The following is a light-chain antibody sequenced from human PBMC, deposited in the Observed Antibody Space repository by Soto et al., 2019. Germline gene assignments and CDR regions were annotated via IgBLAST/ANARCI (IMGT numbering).Light chain of an antibody. J-gene: IGKJ5*01. CDR2: GAS. CDR3: EQSYITPPIT. Sequence: DIQMTQSPSSLSASVGDRVTIACRASQDIYTFLNWYQQKPGKAPKLLIFGASSLQSGVPSRFSGSGSGTVFTLTISSLQPEDFATYYCEQSYITPPITCRQGTRLEI. V-gene: IGKV1-39*01. CDR1: QDIYTF.